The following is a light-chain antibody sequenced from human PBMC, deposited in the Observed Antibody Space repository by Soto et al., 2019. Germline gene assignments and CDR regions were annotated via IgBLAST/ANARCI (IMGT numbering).Light chain of an antibody. CDR3: QQLNSSPIT. V-gene: IGKV1-9*01. CDR1: QGISSY. J-gene: IGKJ5*01. Sequence: DIQVTQSPSFLSASVGDRVTITCRASQGISSYLTWYQQKPGKAPKLLIYAASTLQSGTPSRFSGSASGAEFTRTTASRQTEDFATSYCQQLNSSPITFGQGTRLDI. CDR2: AAS.